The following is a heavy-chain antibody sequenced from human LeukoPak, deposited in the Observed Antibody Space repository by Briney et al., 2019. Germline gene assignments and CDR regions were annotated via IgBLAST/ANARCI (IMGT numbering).Heavy chain of an antibody. CDR2: IKQDGSGK. CDR3: ARDYGYSYGYDY. CDR1: GFTFSSYW. D-gene: IGHD5-18*01. J-gene: IGHJ4*02. V-gene: IGHV3-7*05. Sequence: GGSLRLSCAASGFTFSSYWMNWVRQAPGKGLEWVANIKQDGSGKYYLDSVKGRFSISRDNAKNSLYLQMNSLRAEDTAMYYCARDYGYSYGYDYWGQGTLVTVSS.